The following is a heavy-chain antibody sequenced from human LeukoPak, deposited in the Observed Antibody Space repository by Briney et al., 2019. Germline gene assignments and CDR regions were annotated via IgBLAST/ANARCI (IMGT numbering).Heavy chain of an antibody. CDR2: IRYDGSNK. D-gene: IGHD1-20*01. V-gene: IGHV3-30*02. J-gene: IGHJ6*03. CDR1: GFTFSSYG. Sequence: GGSLRLSCAASGFTFSSYGMHWVRQAPGKGLEWVAFIRYDGSNKYYADSVKGRFTISRDNSKNTLYLQMNSLRAEDTAVYYCAKALAGGGYNWNGGYYMDVWGKGTTVTVSS. CDR3: AKALAGGGYNWNGGYYMDV.